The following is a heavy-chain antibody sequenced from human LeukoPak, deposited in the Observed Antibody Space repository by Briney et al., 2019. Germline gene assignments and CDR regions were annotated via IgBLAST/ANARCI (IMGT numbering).Heavy chain of an antibody. CDR1: GYSISSGYY. V-gene: IGHV4-38-2*02. CDR2: IYHSGST. D-gene: IGHD5-12*01. J-gene: IGHJ5*02. CDR3: ARDVVPTMGITGVDP. Sequence: PSETLSLTCTVSGYSISSGYYWGWIRQPPGKGLEWIGSIYHSGSTYYSPSLKSRVTISVDTSKKQFSLKLSSVTAAATAVYYCARDVVPTMGITGVDPWGQGTLVTVSS.